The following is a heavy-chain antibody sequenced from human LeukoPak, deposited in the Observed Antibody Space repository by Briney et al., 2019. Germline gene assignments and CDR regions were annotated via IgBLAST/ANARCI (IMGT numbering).Heavy chain of an antibody. CDR1: GGSLSSSSYY. J-gene: IGHJ5*02. Sequence: SETLSLTCTVSGGSLSSSSYYWGWIRQPPGKGLEWIGTIYYSGSTYYNPSLKSRITLSVDTSKNQFSLRLSSVTAADTAVYYCARDRIRGLAAAGRGSWFDPWGQGTLVTVSS. CDR3: ARDRIRGLAAAGRGSWFDP. V-gene: IGHV4-39*02. CDR2: IYYSGST. D-gene: IGHD6-13*01.